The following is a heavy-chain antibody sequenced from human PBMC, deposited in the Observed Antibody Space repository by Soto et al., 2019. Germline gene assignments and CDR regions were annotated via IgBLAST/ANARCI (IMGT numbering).Heavy chain of an antibody. CDR1: GGSISSGGYY. Sequence: QVQLQESGPGLVKPSQTLSLTCTVSGGSISSGGYYWTWIRQHPGKGLEWIGYIYYSGSTYYSPSLTSRVTIAVATSKNQSSLKLSSVTAADTAVYYCARVCGGDCHYGMDVWGQGTTVTVSS. J-gene: IGHJ6*02. CDR3: ARVCGGDCHYGMDV. D-gene: IGHD2-21*02. V-gene: IGHV4-31*03. CDR2: IYYSGST.